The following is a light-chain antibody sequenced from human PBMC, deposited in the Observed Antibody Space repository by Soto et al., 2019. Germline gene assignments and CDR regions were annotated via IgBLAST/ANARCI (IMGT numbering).Light chain of an antibody. Sequence: AIQMTQSPSSLSASVGDRVTITCRASQGIRNDLGWYQQKPGKAPKLLIYDASNLESGVPSRFSGSGSGTEFTLTITSLQPDDFATYYCQQYNSYSQTFGQGTKVDIK. V-gene: IGKV1-13*02. CDR3: QQYNSYSQT. J-gene: IGKJ1*01. CDR2: DAS. CDR1: QGIRND.